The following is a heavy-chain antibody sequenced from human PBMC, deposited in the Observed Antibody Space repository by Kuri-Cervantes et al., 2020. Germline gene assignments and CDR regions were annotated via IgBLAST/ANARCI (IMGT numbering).Heavy chain of an antibody. Sequence: GGSLRLSCAASGFTFSDYGMHWVRQAPGKGLEWVATMSFGGNNIYYADSVKGRFTISRDNSKNSLYLQMNSLRAEDTAVYYCASDLYSSGWYVSGSFDYWGQGTLVTVSS. CDR3: ASDLYSSGWYVSGSFDY. CDR1: GFTFSDYG. D-gene: IGHD6-19*01. CDR2: MSFGGNNI. V-gene: IGHV3-30*12. J-gene: IGHJ4*02.